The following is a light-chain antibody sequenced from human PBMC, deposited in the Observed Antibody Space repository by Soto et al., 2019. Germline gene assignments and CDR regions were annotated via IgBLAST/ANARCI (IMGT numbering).Light chain of an antibody. CDR1: QSVSSY. CDR2: DAS. V-gene: IGKV3-11*01. Sequence: EIVLTQSPATLSLSPGERATLSCRASQSVSSYLAWYQQKPGQAPRLPIYDASNRATGIPARFSGSGSGTDFTLTISSLEPEDFAVYYCQQRSNWPRFTFGQGTRLEI. J-gene: IGKJ5*01. CDR3: QQRSNWPRFT.